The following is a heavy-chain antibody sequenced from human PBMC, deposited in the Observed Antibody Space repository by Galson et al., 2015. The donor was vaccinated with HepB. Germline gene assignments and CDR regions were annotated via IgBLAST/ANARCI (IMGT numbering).Heavy chain of an antibody. J-gene: IGHJ4*02. CDR3: ARDSSGVDY. D-gene: IGHD3-22*01. CDR1: GFTFSSYA. V-gene: IGHV3-33*08. CDR2: IWYDGENK. Sequence: SLRLSCAASGFTFSSYAMHWVRQAPGKGLEWVAIIWYDGENKYYADSVKGRFTISRDNFKNTLYLQMNSLSAEDTAVYYCARDSSGVDYWGQGTLVTVSS.